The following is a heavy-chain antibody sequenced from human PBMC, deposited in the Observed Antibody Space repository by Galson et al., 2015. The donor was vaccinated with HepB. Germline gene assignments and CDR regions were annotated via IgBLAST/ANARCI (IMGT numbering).Heavy chain of an antibody. Sequence: LTCAVSGGSISSGAYSWSWIRQPPGKGLEWIGYVYYNGAIYYKPSLKSRLTISVDTSKNHFSLKLSSVTAADTAMYYCATSDGDPTSFDYWGQGTLVTVSS. CDR2: VYYNGAI. CDR3: ATSDGDPTSFDY. J-gene: IGHJ4*02. D-gene: IGHD4-17*01. CDR1: GGSISSGAYS. V-gene: IGHV4-30-4*07.